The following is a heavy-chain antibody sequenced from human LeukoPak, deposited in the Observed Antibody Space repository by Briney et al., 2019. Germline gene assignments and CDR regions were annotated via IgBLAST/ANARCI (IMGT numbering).Heavy chain of an antibody. J-gene: IGHJ5*02. V-gene: IGHV4-38-2*02. CDR2: IYHSGST. D-gene: IGHD1/OR15-1a*01. Sequence: PSETLSLTCTVSGDSISPYYWGWIRQPPGKGLEWIGSIYHSGSTYYNPSLKSRVTISVDTSKNQFSLKLSSVTAADTAVYYCAQTGTRGLTWGQGTLVTVSS. CDR3: AQTGTRGLT. CDR1: GDSISPYY.